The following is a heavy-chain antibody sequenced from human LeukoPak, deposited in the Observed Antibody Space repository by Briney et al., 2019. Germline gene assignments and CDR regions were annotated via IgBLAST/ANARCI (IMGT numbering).Heavy chain of an antibody. J-gene: IGHJ4*02. CDR3: AKDPEPLSTYDSSGYYPY. Sequence: GGSLRLSCAASGFTFSSYGMHWVRQAPGKGLEWVAVISYDGSNKYYADSVKGRFTISRDNSKNTLYLQMNSLRAEDTAVYYCAKDPEPLSTYDSSGYYPYWGQGTLVTVSS. CDR1: GFTFSSYG. CDR2: ISYDGSNK. V-gene: IGHV3-30*18. D-gene: IGHD3-22*01.